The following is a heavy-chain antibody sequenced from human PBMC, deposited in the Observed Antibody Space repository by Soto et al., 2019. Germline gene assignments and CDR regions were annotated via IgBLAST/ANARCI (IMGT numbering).Heavy chain of an antibody. CDR3: ASRGGERTHAPLDY. Sequence: QVQLVQSGAEVKKPGSSVKVSCKASGGTFSSYAISWVRQAPGQGLEWMGGIIPIFGTANYAQKFQGRVTINADESTSTDYMELSSLRSEDTAVYYCASRGGERTHAPLDYWGQGTLVTVSS. J-gene: IGHJ4*02. CDR1: GGTFSSYA. V-gene: IGHV1-69*01. CDR2: IIPIFGTA. D-gene: IGHD3-10*01.